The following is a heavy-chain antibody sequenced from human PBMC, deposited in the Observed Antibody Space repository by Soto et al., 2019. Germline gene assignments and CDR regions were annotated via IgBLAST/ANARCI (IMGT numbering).Heavy chain of an antibody. CDR1: GFTFSNAW. D-gene: IGHD4-4*01. CDR3: ARDPSHDYSFSNFDP. V-gene: IGHV3-15*01. Sequence: GGFLRLSCAASGFTFSNAWMSWVRQAPGKGLEWVGRIKSKTDGGTTDYAAPVKGRFTISRDDSKNTLYLQMNSLRDEDTAVYYCARDPSHDYSFSNFDPWGQGTLVTVSS. CDR2: IKSKTDGGTT. J-gene: IGHJ5*02.